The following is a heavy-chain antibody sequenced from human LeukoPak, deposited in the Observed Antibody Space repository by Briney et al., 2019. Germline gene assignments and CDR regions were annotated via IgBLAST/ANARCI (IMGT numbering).Heavy chain of an antibody. CDR3: AGLLTVGVSHWFDP. V-gene: IGHV4-39*01. CDR2: IHYTGSA. J-gene: IGHJ5*02. CDR1: GASISYNYYY. D-gene: IGHD7-27*01. Sequence: SETLSLTCTVSGASISYNYYYWGWIRQPLGKGLEWIGTIHYTGSAYYNSSLMSRVTMSVDTSKNQFSLNLRSVTAADTAVYYCAGLLTVGVSHWFDPWGQGPLVTVSS.